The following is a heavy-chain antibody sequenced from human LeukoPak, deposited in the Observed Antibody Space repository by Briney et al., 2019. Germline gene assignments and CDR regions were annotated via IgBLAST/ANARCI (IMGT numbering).Heavy chain of an antibody. CDR1: GGTFSSYA. V-gene: IGHV1-69*11. J-gene: IGHJ4*02. CDR3: ARGLGGYDSPYFDY. D-gene: IGHD5-12*01. Sequence: SVKVSCKASGGTFSSYAISWVRQAPGQGLEWMGRIIPILGTANYAQKFQGRVTITADESTSTAYMELSSLRSEDTAVYYCARGLGGYDSPYFDYWGQGTLVTVSS. CDR2: IIPILGTA.